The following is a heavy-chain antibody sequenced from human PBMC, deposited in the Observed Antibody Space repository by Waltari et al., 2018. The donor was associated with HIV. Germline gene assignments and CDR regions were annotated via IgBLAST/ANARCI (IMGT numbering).Heavy chain of an antibody. CDR2: ISSSSRYI. D-gene: IGHD6-19*01. CDR3: ARDGARQWLVQGGFDY. Sequence: EVQLVESGGGLVKPGGSLRLSGAVSGFTFSTYSMSWVRQAPGKGLEWVSCISSSSRYIYYADSVKGRFTISRDNAKNSLFLQMDSLRAEDTAVYYCARDGARQWLVQGGFDYWGQGALVTVSS. J-gene: IGHJ4*02. CDR1: GFTFSTYS. V-gene: IGHV3-21*01.